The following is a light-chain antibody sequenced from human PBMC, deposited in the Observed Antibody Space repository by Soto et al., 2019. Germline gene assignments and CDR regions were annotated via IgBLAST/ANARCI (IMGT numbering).Light chain of an antibody. Sequence: IPLTQCPSTLSASAGERFTITCLASQIVSNVLAWFQQKPGRAPKLSIFDISNLASGVPSRFSGSGSGSATEFTLTISSLQPDDSATYYCQQYYYYPWTFGQGTKVDIK. J-gene: IGKJ1*01. V-gene: IGKV1-5*01. CDR2: DIS. CDR3: QQYYYYPWT. CDR1: QIVSNV.